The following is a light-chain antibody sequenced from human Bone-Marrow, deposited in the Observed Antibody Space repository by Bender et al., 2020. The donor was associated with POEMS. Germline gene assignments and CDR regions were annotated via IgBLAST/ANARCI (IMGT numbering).Light chain of an antibody. CDR3: CSYAGSWE. CDR1: SSDVGTYNL. Sequence: QSALTQPASVSESPGQSITISCTGTSSDVGTYNLVSWYQQHPGKAPKLMIYEVSKRPSGVSNRFSGSKSGNTASLTISGLQTEDEADYYCCSYAGSWEFGGGTKLTVL. J-gene: IGLJ3*02. V-gene: IGLV2-23*02. CDR2: EVS.